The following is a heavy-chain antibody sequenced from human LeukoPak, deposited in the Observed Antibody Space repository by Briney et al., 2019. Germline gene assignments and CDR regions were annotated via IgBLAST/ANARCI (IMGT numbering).Heavy chain of an antibody. J-gene: IGHJ4*02. CDR1: GGSLTSRTYY. Sequence: SETLSLTRTVSGGSLTSRTYYWGWIRQPPGKGLEWIGSISYSGSTYHNPPLQSRVTISVDTSKNQFALKLSSVTAAATAEYYCARGGKATVVTMWGQGILVTVSS. V-gene: IGHV4-39*06. D-gene: IGHD4-23*01. CDR2: ISYSGST. CDR3: ARGGKATVVTM.